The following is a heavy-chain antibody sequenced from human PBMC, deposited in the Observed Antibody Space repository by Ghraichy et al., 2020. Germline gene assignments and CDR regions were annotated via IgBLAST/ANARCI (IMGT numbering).Heavy chain of an antibody. CDR3: AKDRRDGYKGPFDY. D-gene: IGHD5-24*01. J-gene: IGHJ4*02. Sequence: SLNISCAASGFTFDDYAMHWVRQAPGKGLEWVSGISWNSGSIGYADSVKGRFTISRDNAKNSLYLQMNSLRAEDTALYYCAKDRRDGYKGPFDYWGQGTLVTVSS. CDR2: ISWNSGSI. CDR1: GFTFDDYA. V-gene: IGHV3-9*01.